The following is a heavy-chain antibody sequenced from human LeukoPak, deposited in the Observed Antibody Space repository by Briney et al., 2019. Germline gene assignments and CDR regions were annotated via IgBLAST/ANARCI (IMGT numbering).Heavy chain of an antibody. V-gene: IGHV4-34*01. CDR1: GGSFTDYY. CDR2: ISHSGST. CDR3: ARSVQGYSGYDYNWFDS. J-gene: IGHJ5*01. D-gene: IGHD5-12*01. Sequence: SETLSLTCVVYGGSFTDYYWTWIRQPPGKGLEWSGEISHSGSTNYNPSLKSRVTISVDTSKSQFSLHVNSVTAADTALYYCARSVQGYSGYDYNWFDSWGQGTLVTVSS.